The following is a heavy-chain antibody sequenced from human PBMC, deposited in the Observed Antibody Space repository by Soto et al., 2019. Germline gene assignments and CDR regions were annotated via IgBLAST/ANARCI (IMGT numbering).Heavy chain of an antibody. CDR1: GYTFTGYY. Sequence: QVQLVQSGAEVKKPGASVKVSCRASGYTFTGYYIHWVRQAPGQGLEWMGWVNPKSGGSNYGQRFQGRVTMTRDTSISTAYMELSSLTYDDTALYYCARANSGDDDEFDYWGHGTLVTVSS. V-gene: IGHV1-2*02. CDR3: ARANSGDDDEFDY. D-gene: IGHD5-12*01. CDR2: VNPKSGGS. J-gene: IGHJ4*01.